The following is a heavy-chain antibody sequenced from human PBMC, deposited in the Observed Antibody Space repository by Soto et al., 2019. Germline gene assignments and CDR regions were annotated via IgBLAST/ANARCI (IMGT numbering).Heavy chain of an antibody. CDR3: ARGGYCTNGVCYPYYYGMDV. CDR2: ISAYNGNT. CDR1: GYTFTSYG. D-gene: IGHD2-8*01. J-gene: IGHJ6*02. Sequence: ASVKVSCKASGYTFTSYGISWVRQAPGQGLEWMGWISAYNGNTNYAQKLQGRVTITADESTSTAYMELSSLRSEDTAVYYCARGGYCTNGVCYPYYYGMDVWGQGTTVTVSS. V-gene: IGHV1-18*01.